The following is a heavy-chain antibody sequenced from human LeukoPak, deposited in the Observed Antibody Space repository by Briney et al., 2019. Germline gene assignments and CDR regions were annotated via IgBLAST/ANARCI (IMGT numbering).Heavy chain of an antibody. Sequence: SETLSLTCTVSGYSLSSGYYWGWIRQPPGKGLEWIGSIYHSGSTYYNPSLKSRVTVSVDTSKNQFSLKLSSVTAADTAVYYCARDFGSSAHWFDPWGQGTLVTVSS. CDR3: ARDFGSSAHWFDP. D-gene: IGHD3-10*01. CDR2: IYHSGST. V-gene: IGHV4-38-2*02. CDR1: GYSLSSGYY. J-gene: IGHJ5*02.